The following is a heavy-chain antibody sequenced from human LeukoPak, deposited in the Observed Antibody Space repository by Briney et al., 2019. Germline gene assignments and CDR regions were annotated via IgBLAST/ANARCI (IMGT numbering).Heavy chain of an antibody. CDR3: ARVPSYCGGDCYSPVDP. V-gene: IGHV1-18*01. J-gene: IGHJ5*02. Sequence: GASVKVSCKASGYTFTSYGISWVRQAPGQGLEWMGWISAYNGNTNYAQKLQGRVTMTTDTSTSTAYMELRSLRSDDTAVYYCARVPSYCGGDCYSPVDPWGQGTLVTVSS. CDR1: GYTFTSYG. CDR2: ISAYNGNT. D-gene: IGHD2-21*01.